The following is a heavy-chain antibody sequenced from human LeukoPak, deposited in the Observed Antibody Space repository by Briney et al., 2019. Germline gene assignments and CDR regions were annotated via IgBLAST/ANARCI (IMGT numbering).Heavy chain of an antibody. Sequence: GGSLRLSCVASGFTFSSYAMNWVRQAPGKGLEWVSGISGSGGSTYYSDSVKGRFTISRDNSKNTLYLQMNSLRAEDTAVYYCAKDKTPRSPYGMDVWGQGTTVTVSS. CDR2: ISGSGGST. V-gene: IGHV3-23*01. J-gene: IGHJ6*02. D-gene: IGHD1-26*01. CDR1: GFTFSSYA. CDR3: AKDKTPRSPYGMDV.